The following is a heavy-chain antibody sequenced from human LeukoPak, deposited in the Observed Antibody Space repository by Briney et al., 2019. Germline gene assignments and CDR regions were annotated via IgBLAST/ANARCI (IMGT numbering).Heavy chain of an antibody. CDR1: GFTVSSNY. V-gene: IGHV3-53*01. J-gene: IGHJ4*02. CDR3: ARSYYDFWSGYSPFDY. CDR2: IYSGGST. D-gene: IGHD3-3*01. Sequence: GGSLRLSCAASGFTVSSNYMSWVRQAPGKGLEWVSVIYSGGSTYYADSVKGRFTISRDNSKDTLYLQMNSLRAEDTAVYYCARSYYDFWSGYSPFDYWGQGTLVTVSS.